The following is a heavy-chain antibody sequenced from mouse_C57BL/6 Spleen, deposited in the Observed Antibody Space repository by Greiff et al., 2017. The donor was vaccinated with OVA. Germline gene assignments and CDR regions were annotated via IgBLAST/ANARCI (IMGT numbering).Heavy chain of an antibody. CDR1: GFTIKDDY. CDR3: TTRGGSRAWFAY. CDR2: IDPENGDT. V-gene: IGHV14-4*01. D-gene: IGHD1-1*01. J-gene: IGHJ3*01. Sequence: VQLQQSGAELVRPGASVKLSCTASGFTIKDDYMHWVKQRPEQGLEWIGWIDPENGDTEYASKFQGKATITADTSSNTAYLQLSSLTSEDTAVYYCTTRGGSRAWFAYWGQGTLVTVSA.